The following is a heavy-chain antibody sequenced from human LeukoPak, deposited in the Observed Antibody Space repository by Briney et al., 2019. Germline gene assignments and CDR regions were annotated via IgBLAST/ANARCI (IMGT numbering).Heavy chain of an antibody. V-gene: IGHV3-74*01. CDR3: AMDKRWLQLPYYFDY. CDR2: INSDGSST. Sequence: GGSLRLSCAASGFTFSSYWMSWVRQAPGKGLVWVSRINSDGSSTSYADSVKGRFTISRDNAKNTLYLQMNSLRAEDTAVYYCAMDKRWLQLPYYFDYWGQGTLVTVSS. CDR1: GFTFSSYW. J-gene: IGHJ4*02. D-gene: IGHD5-24*01.